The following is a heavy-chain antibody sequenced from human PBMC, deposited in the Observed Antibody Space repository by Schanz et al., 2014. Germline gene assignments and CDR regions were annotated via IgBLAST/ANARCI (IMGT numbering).Heavy chain of an antibody. CDR1: GGTFSTYT. Sequence: QLQLVQSGAEVKKPGSSVKVSCKASGGTFSTYTISWVRQAPGQGLEWMGWISTSNGNTNYIQKLQGRVTMTTDTSTSTAYMELRSLRSDDTAVYYCARVQDDILTGSEYYYGMDVWGQGTTVTVSS. J-gene: IGHJ6*02. V-gene: IGHV1-18*01. CDR3: ARVQDDILTGSEYYYGMDV. D-gene: IGHD3-9*01. CDR2: ISTSNGNT.